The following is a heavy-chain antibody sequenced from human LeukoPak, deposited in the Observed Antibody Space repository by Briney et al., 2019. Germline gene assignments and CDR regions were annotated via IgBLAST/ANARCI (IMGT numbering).Heavy chain of an antibody. CDR3: ARGQGDYYGSGSYYNFDY. Sequence: SVKVSCKASGGTFSSYDISWVRQAPGPGLEWMGRIIPIFGTANYAQKFQGRVTITTDESTSTAYMELSSLRSEDTAVYYCARGQGDYYGSGSYYNFDYWGQGTLVTVSS. J-gene: IGHJ4*02. V-gene: IGHV1-69*05. CDR1: GGTFSSYD. D-gene: IGHD3-10*01. CDR2: IIPIFGTA.